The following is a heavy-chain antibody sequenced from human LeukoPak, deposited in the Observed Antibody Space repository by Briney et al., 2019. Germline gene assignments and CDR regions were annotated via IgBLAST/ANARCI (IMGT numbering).Heavy chain of an antibody. CDR2: ISGSGGST. Sequence: PGGSLRLSCAASGFTFSSYAMSWVRQAPGKGLEWVSGISGSGGSTYYADSVKGRFTISRDNSKNTLYLQMNSLRAEDTAVYYCARPRDTVTAVSRYYGMDVWGQGTTVTVSS. CDR1: GFTFSSYA. CDR3: ARPRDTVTAVSRYYGMDV. J-gene: IGHJ6*02. D-gene: IGHD4-11*01. V-gene: IGHV3-23*01.